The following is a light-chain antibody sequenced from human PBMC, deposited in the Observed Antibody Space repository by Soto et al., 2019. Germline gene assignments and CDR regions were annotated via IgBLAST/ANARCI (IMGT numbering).Light chain of an antibody. CDR3: QERSTWPPLS. Sequence: PGSRVPLSCRTSQTVSSSYLAWYQHKRGQPPRLLIYDASNRATGIPVRFSGSGSGKDFTLSIGSLEPEDFAVYYCQERSTWPPLSFVAGTKVDI. CDR1: QTVSSSY. J-gene: IGKJ3*01. CDR2: DAS. V-gene: IGKV3D-20*02.